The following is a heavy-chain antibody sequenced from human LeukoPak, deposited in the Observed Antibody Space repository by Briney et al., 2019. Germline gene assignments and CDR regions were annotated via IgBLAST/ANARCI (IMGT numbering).Heavy chain of an antibody. CDR3: ARSPMMFCTPTRCVGSWFDP. Sequence: ASVKVSCKASGYSFTSYGVYWMRQAPGQGLEWMGWISAYNGNTNYAQNLQGRVTLTTDTSTATAFMDLRSLTSDDTAVYYCARSPMMFCTPTRCVGSWFDPWGQGTLVTVS. D-gene: IGHD2-15*01. CDR1: GYSFTSYG. V-gene: IGHV1-18*01. CDR2: ISAYNGNT. J-gene: IGHJ5*02.